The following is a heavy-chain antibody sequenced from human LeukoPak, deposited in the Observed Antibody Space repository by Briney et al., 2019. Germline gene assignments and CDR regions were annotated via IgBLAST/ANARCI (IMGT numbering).Heavy chain of an antibody. V-gene: IGHV3-66*01. D-gene: IGHD6-13*01. J-gene: IGHJ5*02. CDR2: IYSGGST. CDR1: GFTVSSNY. Sequence: GGSLRLSCAASGFTVSSNYMSWVRQAPGKGLEWVSVIYSGGSTYYADSVKGRFTISRDNSKNTLYLQMNSLRAEDTAVYYCARDRQQLVNWFDPWGQGTLVTVSS. CDR3: ARDRQQLVNWFDP.